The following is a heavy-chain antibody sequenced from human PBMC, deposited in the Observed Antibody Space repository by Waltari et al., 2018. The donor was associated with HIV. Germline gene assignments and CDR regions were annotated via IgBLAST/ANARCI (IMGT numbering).Heavy chain of an antibody. D-gene: IGHD3-22*01. CDR2: IFYSGRT. Sequence: QLQLQESGPGLVKPPETLSLTCTVSDGSISSSRYYCGRIRQPPGKGLEWIGSIFYSGRTYYNPSLRSRVTISLDTSKNQFSLKLRSVTAADTAVYYCAREETMRVVVMGSSWYFDLWGRDTLVTVSS. J-gene: IGHJ2*01. CDR1: DGSISSSRYY. V-gene: IGHV4-39*07. CDR3: AREETMRVVVMGSSWYFDL.